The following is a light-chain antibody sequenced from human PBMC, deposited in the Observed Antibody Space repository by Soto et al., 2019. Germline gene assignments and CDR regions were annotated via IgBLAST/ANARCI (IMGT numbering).Light chain of an antibody. CDR2: GAS. V-gene: IGKV3-15*01. CDR3: EQYNNWPIT. J-gene: IGKJ5*01. Sequence: EIVVTHSPATLSVSPGEKSTLSCRASQYIGSNVAWYQQKPGQAPRLLIYGASTRATGIPARFSGSGSGTEFTLTISSLQSEDFAVYYCEQYNNWPITFGQGTRLEIK. CDR1: QYIGSN.